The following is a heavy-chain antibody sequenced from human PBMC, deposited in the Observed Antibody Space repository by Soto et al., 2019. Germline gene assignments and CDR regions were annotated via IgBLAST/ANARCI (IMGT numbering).Heavy chain of an antibody. J-gene: IGHJ6*02. CDR3: ARPVTTKPFDYYYGMDV. Sequence: ASVKVSCKASGYRFTTHYIHWVRQAPGQGLEWMGWMSPNSGNTGYAQKFQGRVTMTRNTSISTAYMELSSLRSEDTAVYYCARPVTTKPFDYYYGMDVWGQGTTVTVSS. D-gene: IGHD4-17*01. CDR2: MSPNSGNT. V-gene: IGHV1-8*02. CDR1: GYRFTTHY.